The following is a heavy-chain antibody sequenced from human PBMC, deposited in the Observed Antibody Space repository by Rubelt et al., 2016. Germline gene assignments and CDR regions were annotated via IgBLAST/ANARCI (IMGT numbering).Heavy chain of an antibody. D-gene: IGHD1-1*01. J-gene: IGHJ6*02. Sequence: YYADSVKGRFTISRDNAKNSLYLQMNSLRAEDTAVYYCARVELATDYYYYYGMDVWGQGTTVTVSS. CDR3: ARVELATDYYYYYGMDV. V-gene: IGHV3-48*04.